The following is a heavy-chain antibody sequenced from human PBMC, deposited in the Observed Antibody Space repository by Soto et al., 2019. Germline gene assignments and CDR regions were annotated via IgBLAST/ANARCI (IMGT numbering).Heavy chain of an antibody. Sequence: EVQLVESGGGLVQPGGSLRLSCAASGFTFSDHYMDWVRQAPGKGLEWVGRSKNKADSYTTEYAASVKGRFTISRDGSNNELYLQMNSLKNEDTAVYYCTVWGSGNDFGAAWGQGILVTVSS. J-gene: IGHJ4*02. V-gene: IGHV3-72*01. CDR1: GFTFSDHY. CDR3: TVWGSGNDFGAA. CDR2: SKNKADSYTT. D-gene: IGHD3-10*01.